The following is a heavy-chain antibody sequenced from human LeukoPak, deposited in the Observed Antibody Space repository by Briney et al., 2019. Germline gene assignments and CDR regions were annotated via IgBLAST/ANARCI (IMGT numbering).Heavy chain of an antibody. Sequence: GASLRLSCAASGFTFSNYAMSWVRQAPGKGLEWVSVISYDGSNKYYADSVKGRFTISRDNSKNTLYLQMNSLRAEDTAVYYCAKDSNYDSSGLFDYWGQGTLVTVSS. D-gene: IGHD3-22*01. J-gene: IGHJ4*02. V-gene: IGHV3-30*18. CDR1: GFTFSNYA. CDR3: AKDSNYDSSGLFDY. CDR2: ISYDGSNK.